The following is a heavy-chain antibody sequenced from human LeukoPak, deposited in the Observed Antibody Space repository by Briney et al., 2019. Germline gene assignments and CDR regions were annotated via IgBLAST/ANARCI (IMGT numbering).Heavy chain of an antibody. CDR2: IYYSGST. CDR3: ARSMYYYYMDV. J-gene: IGHJ6*03. D-gene: IGHD2-8*01. Sequence: SETLSLTCTVSGGSISSSSYYWGWFRQPPGKGLEWIGSIYYSGSTYYNPSLKSRVTISVDTSKNQFSLKLSSVTAEDTALYYCARSMYYYYMDVWGKGTTVTVSS. V-gene: IGHV4-39*07. CDR1: GGSISSSSYY.